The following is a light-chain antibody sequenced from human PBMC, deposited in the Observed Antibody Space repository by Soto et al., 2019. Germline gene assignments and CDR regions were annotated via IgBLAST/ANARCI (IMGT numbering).Light chain of an antibody. CDR2: KAY. J-gene: IGKJ1*01. V-gene: IGKV1-5*03. CDR3: QQYSDNWT. Sequence: DIQMTQSPSTLSASVGDRVTITCRASQSISSWLAWYQQKPGTAPNLLIFKAYTLQGGVPSRFSGSGSGTEFTLNISSLQPDDSAIYYCQQYSDNWTFCQGTKVEIK. CDR1: QSISSW.